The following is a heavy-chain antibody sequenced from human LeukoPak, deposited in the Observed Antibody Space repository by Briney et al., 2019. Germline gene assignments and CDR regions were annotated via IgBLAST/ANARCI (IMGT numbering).Heavy chain of an antibody. CDR1: GGTFSSYA. V-gene: IGHV1-69*04. CDR3: ARDHITMTHLDP. D-gene: IGHD3-22*01. CDR2: IIPILGIA. J-gene: IGHJ5*02. Sequence: ASVKVSCKASGGTFSSYAISWVRQAPGQGLEWMGRIIPILGIANYTQKFQGRVTFTADKSTSTAYMELSSLRSEDTAVYYCARDHITMTHLDPWGQGTLVTVSS.